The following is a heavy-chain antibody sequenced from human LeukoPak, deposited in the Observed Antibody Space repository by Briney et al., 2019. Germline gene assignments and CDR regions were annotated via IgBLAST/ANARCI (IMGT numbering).Heavy chain of an antibody. Sequence: PSETLSLTCAVYGGSFSGYYWSWIRQPPGKGLEWIGEINHSGSTNYNPSLKSRVTISVDTSKNQFSLKLSSVTAADKAVYYCARGLGPIYYYYYYMDVWGKGTTVTVSS. J-gene: IGHJ6*03. V-gene: IGHV4-34*01. CDR1: GGSFSGYY. CDR3: ARGLGPIYYYYYYMDV. CDR2: INHSGST.